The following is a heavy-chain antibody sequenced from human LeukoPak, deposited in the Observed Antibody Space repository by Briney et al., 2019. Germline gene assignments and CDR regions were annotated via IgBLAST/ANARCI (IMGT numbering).Heavy chain of an antibody. CDR1: GYTFTSYG. J-gene: IGHJ4*02. V-gene: IGHV1-18*01. Sequence: ASVKVSCKASGYTFTSYGISWVRQAPGQGLEWMGWISAYNGNTNYAQKLQGRVTMTTDTSTSTAYMELRSLRSDDTAVYYCARGGGEYYYDSSGYYVYWGQGTLVTVSS. CDR2: ISAYNGNT. D-gene: IGHD3-22*01. CDR3: ARGGGEYYYDSSGYYVY.